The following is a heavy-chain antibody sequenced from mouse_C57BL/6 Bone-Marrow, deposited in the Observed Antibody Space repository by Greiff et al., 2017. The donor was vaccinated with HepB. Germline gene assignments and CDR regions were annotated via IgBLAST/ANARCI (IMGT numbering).Heavy chain of an antibody. V-gene: IGHV5-4*01. Sequence: EVKLEESGGGLVKPGGSLKLSCAASGFTFSSYAMSWVRQTPEKRLEWVATISDGGSYTYYPDNVKGRFTISRDNAKNNLYLQMSHLKSEDTAMYYCARDALLLGVDYWGQGTTLTVSS. CDR2: ISDGGSYT. J-gene: IGHJ2*01. CDR1: GFTFSSYA. CDR3: ARDALLLGVDY. D-gene: IGHD4-1*01.